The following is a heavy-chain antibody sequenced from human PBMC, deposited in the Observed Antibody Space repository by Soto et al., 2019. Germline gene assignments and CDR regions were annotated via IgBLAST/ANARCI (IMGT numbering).Heavy chain of an antibody. J-gene: IGHJ6*02. CDR2: MNPNSGNT. Sequence: ASVKVSCKASGYTFTSYDINWVRQATGQGLEWMGWMNPNSGNTGYVQKFQGRVTMTRNTSISTAYMELSSLRSEDTAVYYCARGGHDFWSGYYSGMDVWGQGTTVTVSS. V-gene: IGHV1-8*01. CDR1: GYTFTSYD. D-gene: IGHD3-3*01. CDR3: ARGGHDFWSGYYSGMDV.